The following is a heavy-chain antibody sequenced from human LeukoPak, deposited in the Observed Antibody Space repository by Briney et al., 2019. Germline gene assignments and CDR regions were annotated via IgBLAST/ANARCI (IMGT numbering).Heavy chain of an antibody. CDR2: ISSSSSTI. D-gene: IGHD4-17*01. CDR3: ARDIYGFDY. Sequence: GGSLRLSCAASGFTFSSYSMNWVRQAPGKGLEWVSYISSSSSTIYYADSVKGRFTISRDNAKNSLYLQTNSLRAEDTAVYYCARDIYGFDYWGQGTLVTVSS. V-gene: IGHV3-48*01. J-gene: IGHJ4*02. CDR1: GFTFSSYS.